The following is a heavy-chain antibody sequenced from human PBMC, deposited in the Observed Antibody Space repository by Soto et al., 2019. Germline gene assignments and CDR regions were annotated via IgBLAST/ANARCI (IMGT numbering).Heavy chain of an antibody. Sequence: PGGSLRLSCAASGFTFSIYTMNWVRQAPGQGLEWVSGISGSGRSTYYADSVKGRFTISRDNSKSAMSLQMNSLRAEDTAVYYCAKDKDGTLTAEIDYWGQGTLVTVSS. CDR1: GFTFSIYT. V-gene: IGHV3-23*01. CDR2: ISGSGRST. CDR3: AKDKDGTLTAEIDY. D-gene: IGHD1-1*01. J-gene: IGHJ4*02.